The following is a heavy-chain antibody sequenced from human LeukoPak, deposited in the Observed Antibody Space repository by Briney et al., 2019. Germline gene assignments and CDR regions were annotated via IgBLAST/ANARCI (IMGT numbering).Heavy chain of an antibody. D-gene: IGHD4-17*01. J-gene: IGHJ4*02. CDR1: GYTFTDYY. V-gene: IGHV1-2*04. CDR2: INAKSGGT. Sequence: GASVKVSCKASGYTFTDYYMHWVRQAPGQGLEWMGWINAKSGGTNYAQKSQGWVTMTRDTSISTAYMELSRLRPDDTAVYYCARDQGATVTTVNLVYWGQGTLVTVSS. CDR3: ARDQGATVTTVNLVY.